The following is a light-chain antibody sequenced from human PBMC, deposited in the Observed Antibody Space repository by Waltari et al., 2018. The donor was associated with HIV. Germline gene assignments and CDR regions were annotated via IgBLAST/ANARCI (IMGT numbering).Light chain of an antibody. Sequence: DIQMTQSTSSLSASVGDRVTITCRASQRVSKYLNWYRQKPGRAPSLLIYGASSLQTGVPSRFSGSGSGTEFTLTISSLQPEDFSTYYCQQSYSVPLTFGQGTKVEIK. J-gene: IGKJ1*01. CDR1: QRVSKY. CDR3: QQSYSVPLT. V-gene: IGKV1-39*01. CDR2: GAS.